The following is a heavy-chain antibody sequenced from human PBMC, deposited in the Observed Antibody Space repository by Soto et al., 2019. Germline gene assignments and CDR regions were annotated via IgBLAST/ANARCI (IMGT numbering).Heavy chain of an antibody. CDR3: ARYSSSWYTSQYYFAY. Sequence: ASVKVSWKASGYTFTSYYINLVRQATGQGLEWMGWMNPNSGNTGYAQKFQGRVTMARNTSISTAYMELSSLRSEDTAVYYCARYSSSWYTSQYYFAYWGQGTLVTVSS. J-gene: IGHJ4*02. CDR1: GYTFTSYY. V-gene: IGHV1-8*01. D-gene: IGHD6-13*01. CDR2: MNPNSGNT.